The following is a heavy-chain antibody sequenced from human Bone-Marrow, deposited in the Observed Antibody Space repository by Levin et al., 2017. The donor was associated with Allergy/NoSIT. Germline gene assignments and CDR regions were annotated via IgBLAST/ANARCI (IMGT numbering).Heavy chain of an antibody. CDR2: ISDSSSSI. J-gene: IGHJ6*02. Sequence: GGSLRLSCAASGFTFSNSSMNWVRQAPGKGLEWVSYISDSSSSIFYADSVKGRFTISRDNAKNSLFLRMNSLRDEDTAVYYCARDCPHLSYSSTWYYYYGMDVWGQGTTVTVSS. V-gene: IGHV3-48*02. CDR1: GFTFSNSS. CDR3: ARDCPHLSYSSTWYYYYGMDV. D-gene: IGHD6-13*01.